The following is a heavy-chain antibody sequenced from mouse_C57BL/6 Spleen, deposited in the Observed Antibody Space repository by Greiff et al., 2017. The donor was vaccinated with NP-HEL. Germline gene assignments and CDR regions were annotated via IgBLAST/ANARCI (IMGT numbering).Heavy chain of an antibody. D-gene: IGHD1-1*01. CDR1: GYTFTSYW. CDR2: IDPSDSYT. CDR3: ASGTTVVPFAY. J-gene: IGHJ3*01. V-gene: IGHV1-69*01. Sequence: QVQLQQPGAELVMPGASVKLSCKASGYTFTSYWMHWVKQRPGQGLEWIGEIDPSDSYTNYNQKFKGKSTLTVDKSSSTAYMQLSNLTSEDSAVYYCASGTTVVPFAYWGQGALVTVAA.